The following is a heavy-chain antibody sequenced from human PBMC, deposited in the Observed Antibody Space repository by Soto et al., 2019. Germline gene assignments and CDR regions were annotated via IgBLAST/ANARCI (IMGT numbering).Heavy chain of an antibody. CDR2: ISAHNGNT. D-gene: IGHD1-1*01. CDR1: GYTFTSYG. CDR3: ARGRYGDY. Sequence: QVHLVQSGAEVKKPGASVKVSCKASGYTFTSYGTTWVRQAPGQGLEWMGWISAHNGNTDYAQKPQGRVIVTRDTSTSTAYMGLRRLRSDDTAVYYCARGRYGDYWGQGALVTVSS. J-gene: IGHJ4*02. V-gene: IGHV1-18*01.